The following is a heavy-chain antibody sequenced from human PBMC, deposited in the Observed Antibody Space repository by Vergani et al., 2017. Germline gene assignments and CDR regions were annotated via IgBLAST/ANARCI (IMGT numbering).Heavy chain of an antibody. CDR1: GGTFSSYA. CDR2: IIPILGIA. V-gene: IGHV1-69*04. CDR3: ARLPLTRVTTSNYYYYGMDV. J-gene: IGHJ6*02. Sequence: QVQLVQSGAEVKKPGSSVKVSCKASGGTFSSYAISWVRQAPGQGLEWMGRIIPILGIANYAQKFQGRVTITADKSTSTAYMELSSLRSEDTAVYYCARLPLTRVTTSNYYYYGMDVWGQGTTVTVSS. D-gene: IGHD4-17*01.